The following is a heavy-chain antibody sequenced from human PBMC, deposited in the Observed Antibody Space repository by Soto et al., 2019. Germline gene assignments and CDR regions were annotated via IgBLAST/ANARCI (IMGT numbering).Heavy chain of an antibody. CDR3: AKDVTIFGVVIPPCYFDY. D-gene: IGHD3-3*01. Sequence: GGSLRLSXAASGFTFSSYAMSWVRQAPGKGLEWVSAISGSGGSTYYADSVKGRFTISRDNSKNTLYLQMNSLRAEDTAVYYCAKDVTIFGVVIPPCYFDYWGQGTLVTVSS. CDR1: GFTFSSYA. CDR2: ISGSGGST. J-gene: IGHJ4*02. V-gene: IGHV3-23*01.